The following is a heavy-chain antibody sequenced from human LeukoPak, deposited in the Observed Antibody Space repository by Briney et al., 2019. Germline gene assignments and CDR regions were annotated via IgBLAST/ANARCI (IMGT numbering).Heavy chain of an antibody. J-gene: IGHJ6*02. CDR3: ARDLHSYVAMDV. CDR2: IGSDNKP. D-gene: IGHD3-10*02. V-gene: IGHV3-23*01. CDR1: GFTFSAYA. Sequence: PGGSLRLSCEASGFTFSAYAMTWVRQAPGKGLEWVSSIGSDNKPHYSKSETGRFAISRDNSKSMLFLQLNSLRAEDTALHYCARDLHSYVAMDVWGQGTTVTVSS.